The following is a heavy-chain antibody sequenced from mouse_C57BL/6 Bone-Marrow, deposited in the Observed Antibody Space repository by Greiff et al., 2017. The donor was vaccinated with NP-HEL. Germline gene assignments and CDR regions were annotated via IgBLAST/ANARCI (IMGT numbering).Heavy chain of an antibody. D-gene: IGHD4-1*01. CDR3: ARDWDYYAMDY. J-gene: IGHJ4*01. CDR2: ISSGSSTI. CDR1: GFTFSDYG. Sequence: EVQRVESGGGLVKPGGSLKLSCAASGFTFSDYGMHWVRQAPEKGLEWVAYISSGSSTIYYADTVKGRFTISRDNAKNTLFLQMTSLRSEDTAMYYCARDWDYYAMDYWGQGTLVTVSS. V-gene: IGHV5-17*01.